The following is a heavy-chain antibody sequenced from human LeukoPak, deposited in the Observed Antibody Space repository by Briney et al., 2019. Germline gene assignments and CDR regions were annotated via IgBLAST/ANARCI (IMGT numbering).Heavy chain of an antibody. CDR1: GFTFSSYS. J-gene: IGHJ4*02. CDR3: ARSGGGSNFDY. D-gene: IGHD2-15*01. V-gene: IGHV3-21*01. Sequence: GGSLRLSCAASGFTFSSYSMNWVRQAPGKGLEWVSSISSSSSYIYYADSVKGRFTISRDNAKNSLYLQMNSLRAEDTAVYYCARSGGGSNFDYWGQGALVTVSS. CDR2: ISSSSSYI.